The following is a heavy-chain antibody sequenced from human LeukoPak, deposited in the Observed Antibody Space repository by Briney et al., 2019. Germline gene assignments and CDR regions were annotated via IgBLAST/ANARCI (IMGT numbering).Heavy chain of an antibody. Sequence: GASVKVSCKVSGYTLTELSMHWVRQAPGKGLEWMGGFDPEDGETIYAQKFQGRVTMTEDTSTDTAYMELRSLRSDDTAVYYCARAGEVDSSGYYYDFDYWGQGTLVTVSS. CDR3: ARAGEVDSSGYYYDFDY. CDR1: GYTLTELS. V-gene: IGHV1-24*01. CDR2: FDPEDGET. J-gene: IGHJ4*02. D-gene: IGHD3-22*01.